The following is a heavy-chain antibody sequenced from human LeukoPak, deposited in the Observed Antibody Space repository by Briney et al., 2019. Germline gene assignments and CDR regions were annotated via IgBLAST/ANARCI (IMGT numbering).Heavy chain of an antibody. CDR1: GYTFTGYY. D-gene: IGHD3-9*01. CDR2: INPNSGGT. V-gene: IGHV1-2*02. CDR3: ARGGILTDHLSLFDY. Sequence: ASVKVSCKASGYTFTGYYMHWVRQAPGQGLEWMGWINPNSGGTNYAQKFQGRVTMTRDTSISTAYMELSSLRSEDTAVYYCARGGILTDHLSLFDYWGQGTMVTVSS. J-gene: IGHJ4*01.